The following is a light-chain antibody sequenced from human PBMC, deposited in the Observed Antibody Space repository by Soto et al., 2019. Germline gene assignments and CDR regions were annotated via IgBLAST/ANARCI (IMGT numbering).Light chain of an antibody. V-gene: IGLV2-14*01. J-gene: IGLJ2*01. CDR1: SSDVGTYNY. CDR2: DVS. Sequence: QSALTQPASVSGSPGQSITISCTGSSSDVGTYNYVSWYQQHAGKVPKLMIYDVSNRPSGISDRFSGSKSGNTASLTISGLQAEDEADYYCSSYTSSSTVVFGEGTQLTVL. CDR3: SSYTSSSTVV.